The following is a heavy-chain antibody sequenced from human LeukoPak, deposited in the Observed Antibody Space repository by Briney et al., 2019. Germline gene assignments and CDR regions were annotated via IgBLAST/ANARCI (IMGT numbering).Heavy chain of an antibody. CDR1: GFAFSNYS. V-gene: IGHV3-21*01. J-gene: IGHJ4*02. CDR2: ISNSGIHI. Sequence: GGSLRLSCVVSGFAFSNYSMSWVRLAPGKGLEWVSSISNSGIHIYDADSVKGRFTISRDNAKNSLFLQMNSLRAEDAAVYYCATLLLGPTGDYWGQGTLVTVSS. CDR3: ATLLLGPTGDY. D-gene: IGHD3-16*01.